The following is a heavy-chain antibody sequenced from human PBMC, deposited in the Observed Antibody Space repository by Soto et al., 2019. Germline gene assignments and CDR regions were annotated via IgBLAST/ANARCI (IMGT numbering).Heavy chain of an antibody. V-gene: IGHV3-30-3*01. CDR2: ISNDGSNK. CDR3: ARDSGGAYYHGMDV. J-gene: IGHJ6*02. D-gene: IGHD3-10*01. Sequence: HPGGSLRLSCAASGFTFSSYAMHWVRQAPGKGLEWVAIISNDGSNKYYADSVKGRFTISRDNSKNTVYLQMNSLRAEDTAMYYCARDSGGAYYHGMDVWGQGTTVTVSS. CDR1: GFTFSSYA.